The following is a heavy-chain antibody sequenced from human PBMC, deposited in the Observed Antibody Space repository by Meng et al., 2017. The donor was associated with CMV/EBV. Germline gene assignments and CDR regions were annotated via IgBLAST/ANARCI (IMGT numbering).Heavy chain of an antibody. CDR1: GSTSSDSY. CDR2: VNSNNDDT. CDR3: VRSSGWSLFDY. D-gene: IGHD6-19*01. Sequence: HVHVVQSRFKIKSPGVSVNVSRTVLGSTSSDSYIHWVRQAPGQGLEWMGWVNSNNDDTNYARKFQGRVSMTRDTSISTAHMELSRLMSDDTAVYYCVRSSGWSLFDYWGQGTLVTVSS. J-gene: IGHJ4*02. V-gene: IGHV1-2*02.